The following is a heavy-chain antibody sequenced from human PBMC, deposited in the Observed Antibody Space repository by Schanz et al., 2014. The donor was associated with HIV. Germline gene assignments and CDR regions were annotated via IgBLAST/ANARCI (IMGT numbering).Heavy chain of an antibody. CDR2: INPNSGGT. Sequence: QVQLVQSGPEVRKPGASVKVSCKASGYTFTGYYMHWVRQAPGQGLEWMGWINPNSGGTNYAQKFQGRVTMTRDTSISTAYMELSRLRSDDTAVYYCARDRAYSNYPYGMDVWGQGTTVTVS. D-gene: IGHD4-4*01. J-gene: IGHJ6*02. V-gene: IGHV1-2*02. CDR1: GYTFTGYY. CDR3: ARDRAYSNYPYGMDV.